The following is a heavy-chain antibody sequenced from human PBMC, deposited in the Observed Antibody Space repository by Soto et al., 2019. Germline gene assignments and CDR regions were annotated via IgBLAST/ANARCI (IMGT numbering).Heavy chain of an antibody. CDR3: ARAPPGRYYFDY. CDR2: IYYSGST. Sequence: SETLSLTCTVSGGSISSGDYYWSWIRQPPGKGLEWIGYIYYSGSTYYNPSLKSRVTISVDTSKNQFSLKLSSVTAADTAVYYCARAPPGRYYFDYWGQGTLVTVS. D-gene: IGHD3-10*01. V-gene: IGHV4-30-4*01. J-gene: IGHJ4*02. CDR1: GGSISSGDYY.